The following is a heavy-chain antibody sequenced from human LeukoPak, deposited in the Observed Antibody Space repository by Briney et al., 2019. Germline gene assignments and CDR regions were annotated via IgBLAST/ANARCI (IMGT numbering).Heavy chain of an antibody. CDR2: ISAYNGNT. CDR3: ARDTRYSYGYGIDY. Sequence: ASVKVSCKASGYTFTSYGISWVRQAPGQGLEWMGWISAYNGNTNYAQKLQGRVTVTTDTSTSTAYMELRSLRSDDTAVYYCARDTRYSYGYGIDYWGQGTLVTVSS. D-gene: IGHD5-18*01. V-gene: IGHV1-18*01. J-gene: IGHJ4*02. CDR1: GYTFTSYG.